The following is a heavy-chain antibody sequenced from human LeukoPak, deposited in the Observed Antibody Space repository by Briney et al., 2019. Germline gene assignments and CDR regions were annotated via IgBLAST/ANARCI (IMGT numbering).Heavy chain of an antibody. V-gene: IGHV4-31*03. CDR3: ARSPSEIAAAGCENWFDP. Sequence: PSETLSLTCTVSGGSISSGGYYWSWIRQHPGKGLAWIGYNYYSGSTYYNPSLKSRVTISVDTSKNQSPLNLSSVTAADTAVYYCARSPSEIAAAGCENWFDPWGQGTLVTVSS. CDR2: NYYSGST. D-gene: IGHD6-13*01. CDR1: GGSISSGGYY. J-gene: IGHJ5*02.